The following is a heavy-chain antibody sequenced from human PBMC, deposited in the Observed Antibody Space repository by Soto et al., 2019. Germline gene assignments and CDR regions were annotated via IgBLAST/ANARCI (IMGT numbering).Heavy chain of an antibody. Sequence: SVKISCKASGGTFSSSAISWVRQAPGKGLEWMGGFDPEGGQINYAQKFQERLSITADESTSTAYMELSSLRSEDTAVYYCARDMTVDTAMVSWWFDPWGQGTLVTVS. CDR1: GGTFSSSA. J-gene: IGHJ5*02. D-gene: IGHD5-18*01. V-gene: IGHV1-69*13. CDR3: ARDMTVDTAMVSWWFDP. CDR2: FDPEGGQI.